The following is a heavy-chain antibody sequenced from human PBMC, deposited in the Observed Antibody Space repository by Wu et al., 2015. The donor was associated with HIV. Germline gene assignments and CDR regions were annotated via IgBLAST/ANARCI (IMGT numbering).Heavy chain of an antibody. V-gene: IGHV1-2*02. D-gene: IGHD2/OR15-2a*01. CDR3: AREWGSVDTPTLGYFFDY. CDR1: GYDFAGYY. J-gene: IGHJ4*01. Sequence: QVQLVQSGTEVKKPGASVKVSCKASGYDFAGYYIHWVRLVPGQGLQWMGWINTLTGVTSYQQNFQGRVTMTRDTSISTAYMELSGVRSGDTALYYCAREWGSVDTPTLGYFFDYWGHGTLVTVSS. CDR2: INTLTGVT.